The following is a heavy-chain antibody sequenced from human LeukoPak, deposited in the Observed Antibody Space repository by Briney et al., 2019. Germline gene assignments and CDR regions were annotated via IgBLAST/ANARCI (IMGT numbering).Heavy chain of an antibody. CDR2: INSDGSST. V-gene: IGHV3-74*01. CDR1: GFTFSSYW. D-gene: IGHD3-3*01. Sequence: GGSLRLSCAASGFTFSSYWMHWVRQAPGKGLVWVSRINSDGSSTSYADSVKGRFTISRDNAKNTLYLQMNSLRAEDTAVYYCARGVHDYDFWSGYSGYYYYGMDVWGQETTVTVSS. CDR3: ARGVHDYDFWSGYSGYYYYGMDV. J-gene: IGHJ6*02.